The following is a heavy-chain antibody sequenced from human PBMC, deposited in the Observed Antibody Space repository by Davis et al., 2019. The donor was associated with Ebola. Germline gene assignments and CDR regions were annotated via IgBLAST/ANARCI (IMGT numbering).Heavy chain of an antibody. CDR2: IYYSGST. CDR1: GGSVSSGSYY. D-gene: IGHD3-22*01. CDR3: ARRLYYYDSSGYSAGAFDI. V-gene: IGHV4-61*01. J-gene: IGHJ3*02. Sequence: MPSETLSLTCTVSGGSVSSGSYYWSWIRQPPGKGLEWIGYIYYSGSTNYNPSLKSRVTISVDTSKNQFSLKLSSVTAADTAVYYCARRLYYYDSSGYSAGAFDIWGQGTMVTVSS.